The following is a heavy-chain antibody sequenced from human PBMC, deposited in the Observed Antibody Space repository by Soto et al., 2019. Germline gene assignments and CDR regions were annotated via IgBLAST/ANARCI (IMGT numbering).Heavy chain of an antibody. V-gene: IGHV4-4*02. J-gene: IGHJ4*02. CDR3: AIGTTVVVFDY. Sequence: QVQLQESGPGLVKPSGTLSLTCAVSGGSISSNKWWSWVRQPPGKGLEWIGEIYHSGSTNYNPSLKCRVTISVDKSKNQFSLKLSSVTAADTAVYYCAIGTTVVVFDYWGQGTLVTVSS. D-gene: IGHD4-17*01. CDR1: GGSISSNKW. CDR2: IYHSGST.